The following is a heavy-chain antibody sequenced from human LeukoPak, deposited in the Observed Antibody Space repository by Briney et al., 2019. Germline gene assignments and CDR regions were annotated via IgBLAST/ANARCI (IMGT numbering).Heavy chain of an antibody. CDR2: IYYSGST. J-gene: IGHJ4*02. Sequence: PSETLSLTCTVSGGSISSYYWSWIRQTPGKGLEWIGYIYYSGSTNYNPPLKSRVTISVDTSKNQFSLKLSSVTAADTAVYYCARAGYGDYFDYWGQGTLVTVSS. CDR1: GGSISSYY. D-gene: IGHD1-1*01. V-gene: IGHV4-59*01. CDR3: ARAGYGDYFDY.